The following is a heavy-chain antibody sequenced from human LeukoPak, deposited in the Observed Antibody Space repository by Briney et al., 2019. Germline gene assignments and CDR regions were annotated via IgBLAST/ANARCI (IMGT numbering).Heavy chain of an antibody. CDR1: GYTFTSYD. Sequence: ASVKVSCKASGYTFTSYDINWVRQATGQGLEWMGWMNPNSGNTGYAQKFQGRVTMTRNTSISTAYMELSSLRSEDTAVYHCVRGRGGWYYFDYWGQGTLVTVSS. J-gene: IGHJ4*02. CDR3: VRGRGGWYYFDY. D-gene: IGHD6-19*01. CDR2: MNPNSGNT. V-gene: IGHV1-8*01.